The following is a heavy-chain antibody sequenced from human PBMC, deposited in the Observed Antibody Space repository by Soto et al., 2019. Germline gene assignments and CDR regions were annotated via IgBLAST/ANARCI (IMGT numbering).Heavy chain of an antibody. V-gene: IGHV1-69*02. Sequence: ASVKVSCKASGGTFSSYTISWVRQAPGQGLEWMGRIIPILGIANYAQKFQGRVTITADKSTSTAYMELSSLRSEDTAVYYCASAAPGIGATPNYWGQGTLVTVSS. CDR1: GGTFSSYT. D-gene: IGHD3-16*01. CDR2: IIPILGIA. J-gene: IGHJ4*02. CDR3: ASAAPGIGATPNY.